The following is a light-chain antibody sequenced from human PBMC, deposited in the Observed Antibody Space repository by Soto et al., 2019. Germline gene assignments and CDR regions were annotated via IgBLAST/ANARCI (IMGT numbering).Light chain of an antibody. CDR1: QSLLNTDGRTY. V-gene: IGKV2D-29*01. J-gene: IGKJ1*01. CDR2: AVS. CDR3: MQSLHLPWT. Sequence: DIVMTQTPLSLSVTPGQPASISCKSSQSLLNTDGRTYVFWYLQKPGQPPQLLISAVSIRFSGVPDRFSGSGSGTDFTLRISRLEAEDVGVYYCMQSLHLPWTFGQGTKVEIK.